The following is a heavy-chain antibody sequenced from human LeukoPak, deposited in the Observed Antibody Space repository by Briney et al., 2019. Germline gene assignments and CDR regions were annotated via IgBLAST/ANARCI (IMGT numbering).Heavy chain of an antibody. CDR1: GFTFSSYA. J-gene: IGHJ4*02. CDR2: ISYDGSNK. Sequence: GRSLRLSCAASGFTFSSYAMRWVRQAPGKGLEWVAVISYDGSNKYYADSVKGQFTISRDNSKNTLYLQMNSLRAEDTAVYYCARGYYGSGSWFDYWGQGTLVTVSS. D-gene: IGHD3-10*01. V-gene: IGHV3-30*04. CDR3: ARGYYGSGSWFDY.